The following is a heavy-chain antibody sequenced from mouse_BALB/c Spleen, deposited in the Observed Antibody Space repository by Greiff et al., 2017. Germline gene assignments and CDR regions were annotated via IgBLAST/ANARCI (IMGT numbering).Heavy chain of an antibody. D-gene: IGHD4-1*01. Sequence: EVKLLESGAELVRSGASVKLSCTASGFNIKDYYMHWVKQRPEQGLEWIGWIDPENGDTEYAPKFQGKATMTADTSSNTAYLQLSSLTSEDTAVYYCNARTGYYFDYWGQGTTLTVSS. V-gene: IGHV14-4*02. CDR1: GFNIKDYY. CDR3: NARTGYYFDY. J-gene: IGHJ2*01. CDR2: IDPENGDT.